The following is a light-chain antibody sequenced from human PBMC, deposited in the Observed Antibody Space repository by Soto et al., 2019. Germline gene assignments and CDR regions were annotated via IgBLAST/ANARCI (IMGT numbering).Light chain of an antibody. J-gene: IGKJ1*01. CDR1: QSVNSN. CDR2: GAS. V-gene: IGKV3-15*01. Sequence: EVVMTQSPATLSVSLGERATLSCRASQSVNSNLAWYQQKPGQAPRLRVYGASTRATGIPARFSGSGFGSEFTLTINSLQSEDFAIYYCQQYFNWWTFGQGTKVEV. CDR3: QQYFNWWT.